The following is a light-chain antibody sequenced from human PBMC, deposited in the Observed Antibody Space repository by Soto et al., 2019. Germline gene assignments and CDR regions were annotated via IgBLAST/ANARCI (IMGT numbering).Light chain of an antibody. CDR3: LQDFTYPRT. Sequence: DIQMTQSPSSVSASVGDTVTISCRASQSLDNWLAWYQQKPGNAPRLLIYAAYTLENGVPSRFSGSGSESDFTLTISSLHLEDVATYFRLQDFTYPRTFGRRTKVDIK. J-gene: IGKJ1*01. V-gene: IGKV1-12*01. CDR1: QSLDNW. CDR2: AAY.